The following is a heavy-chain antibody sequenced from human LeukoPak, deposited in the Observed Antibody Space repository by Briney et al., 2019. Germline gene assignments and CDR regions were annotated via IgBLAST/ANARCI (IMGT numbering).Heavy chain of an antibody. CDR2: IYVGDSDT. J-gene: IGHJ4*02. CDR1: GYRFSNYW. CDR3: ARRTTGWTTYNFDY. D-gene: IGHD1-1*01. Sequence: GESLKISCKGSGYRFSNYWIGWVRQMPGKGLEWMGIIYVGDSDTRYSPSFQGQVTISADKSISTAYLQWSSLKASDTAMYYCARRTTGWTTYNFDYWGQGTLVTVSS. V-gene: IGHV5-51*01.